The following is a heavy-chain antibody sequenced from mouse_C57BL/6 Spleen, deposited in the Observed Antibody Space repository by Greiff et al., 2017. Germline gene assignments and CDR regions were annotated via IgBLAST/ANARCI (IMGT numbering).Heavy chain of an antibody. CDR2: LYPGGGYT. V-gene: IGHV1-63*01. CDR1: GYTFTNYW. J-gene: IGHJ2*01. Sequence: QVQLQQSGAELVRPGTSVKMSCKASGYTFTNYWIGWAKQRPGHGLEWIGDLYPGGGYTNYNEKFKGKDTLTADKSSSTAYMQFSSLTSEDSAIYYCARWGTTLYFDYWGQGTTLTVSS. D-gene: IGHD1-1*01. CDR3: ARWGTTLYFDY.